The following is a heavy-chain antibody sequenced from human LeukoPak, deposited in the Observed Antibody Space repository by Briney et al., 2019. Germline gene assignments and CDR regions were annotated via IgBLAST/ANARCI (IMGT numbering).Heavy chain of an antibody. CDR3: ARDSPRILWFWEPHYYYYMDV. Sequence: SETLSLTCTVSGGSISSYYWSWSRQPAGKGLEWIGRIYTSGSTNYNPSLKSRVTMSVDTSKNQFSLKLSSVTAADTAVYYCARDSPRILWFWEPHYYYYMDVWGKGTTVTVSS. D-gene: IGHD3-10*01. CDR1: GGSISSYY. J-gene: IGHJ6*03. CDR2: IYTSGST. V-gene: IGHV4-4*07.